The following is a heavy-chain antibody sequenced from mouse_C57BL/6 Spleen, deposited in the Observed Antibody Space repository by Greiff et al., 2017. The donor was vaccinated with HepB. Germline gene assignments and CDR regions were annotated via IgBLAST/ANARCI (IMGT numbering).Heavy chain of an antibody. CDR2: IDPEDGET. CDR3: ARAPLRDYFDY. CDR1: GFNIKDYY. V-gene: IGHV14-2*01. D-gene: IGHD3-3*01. Sequence: VQLQQSGAELVKPGASVKLSCTASGFNIKDYYMHWVKQRTEQGLEWIGRIDPEDGETKYAPNFQGKATITADTSSNTAYLQLSSLTSEDTAVYYCARAPLRDYFDYWGQGTTRTVSS. J-gene: IGHJ2*01.